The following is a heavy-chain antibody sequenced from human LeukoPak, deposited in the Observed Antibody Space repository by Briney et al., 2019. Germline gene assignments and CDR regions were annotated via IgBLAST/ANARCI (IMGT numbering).Heavy chain of an antibody. V-gene: IGHV4-4*07. CDR1: GGSISSFY. CDR3: ARRNWNYWYFDL. CDR2: IYSSGSI. J-gene: IGHJ2*01. D-gene: IGHD1-1*01. Sequence: KTSETLSLTCTGSGGSISSFYWSWIRQPAGKGREWIGRIYSSGSINYNPPLNSRVTMSVDTSKNQFSLKLSSVTAADTAVYYCARRNWNYWYFDLWGRGTLVTVSS.